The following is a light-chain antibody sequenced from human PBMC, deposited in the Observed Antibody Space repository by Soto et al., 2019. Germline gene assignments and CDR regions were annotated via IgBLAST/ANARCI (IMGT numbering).Light chain of an antibody. CDR1: QSVATSQ. CDR3: QQYNNWPPWT. CDR2: GAS. Sequence: EIVLTQSPGTLSLSPGERATLFCRASQSVATSQLAWYQQKPGQAPRLLIGASSRATGVPDRFIASGSGTDFTLTISRLEPEDFAVYYCQQYNNWPPWTFGQGTKVEIK. V-gene: IGKV3-20*01. J-gene: IGKJ1*01.